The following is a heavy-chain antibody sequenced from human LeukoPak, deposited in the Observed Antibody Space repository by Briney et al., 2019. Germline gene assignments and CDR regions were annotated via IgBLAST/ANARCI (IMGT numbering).Heavy chain of an antibody. Sequence: KPSETLSLTCTVSGGSISSYYWSWIRQPPGKGLEWIGYIYYSGSTNYNPSLKSRVTISVDTSKNQFSLKLSSVTAADTAVYYWARGTVISGVMFYYWGQGTLVTVSS. J-gene: IGHJ4*02. CDR3: ARGTVISGVMFYY. CDR2: IYYSGST. V-gene: IGHV4-59*08. D-gene: IGHD3-22*01. CDR1: GGSISSYY.